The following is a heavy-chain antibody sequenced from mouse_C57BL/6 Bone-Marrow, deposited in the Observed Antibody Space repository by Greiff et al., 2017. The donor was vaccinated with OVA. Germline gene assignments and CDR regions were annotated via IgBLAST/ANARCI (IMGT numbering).Heavy chain of an antibody. D-gene: IGHD2-5*01. CDR3: ARSAIVKGYWYFDV. V-gene: IGHV1-64*01. CDR1: GYTFTSYW. CDR2: IHPNSGST. J-gene: IGHJ1*03. Sequence: QVQLQQSGAELVKPGASVKLSCKASGYTFTSYWMHWVKQRPGQGLEWIGMIHPNSGSTNYNEKFKSKATLTVDKSSSTAYMQLSSLTSEDSAVYYCARSAIVKGYWYFDVWGTGTTVTVSS.